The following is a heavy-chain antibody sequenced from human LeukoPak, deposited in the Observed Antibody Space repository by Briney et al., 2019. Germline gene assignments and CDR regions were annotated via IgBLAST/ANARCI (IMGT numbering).Heavy chain of an antibody. Sequence: PGGSLRLSCAASGFTVSSNYMSWVRQAPGKGLEWVSSISSSSSYIYYADSVKGRFTISRDNAKNSLYLQMNSLRAEDTAVYYCARGGYYGSGRYYFDSWGQGTLVTVSS. D-gene: IGHD3-3*01. CDR3: ARGGYYGSGRYYFDS. J-gene: IGHJ4*02. V-gene: IGHV3-21*01. CDR1: GFTVSSNY. CDR2: ISSSSSYI.